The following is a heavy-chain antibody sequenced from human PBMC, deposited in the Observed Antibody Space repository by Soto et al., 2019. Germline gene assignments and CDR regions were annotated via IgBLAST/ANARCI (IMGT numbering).Heavy chain of an antibody. V-gene: IGHV3-21*01. CDR1: GFTFSSYS. CDR2: ISSSSSYI. J-gene: IGHJ3*02. CDR3: ARGRSGGSPDAFDI. D-gene: IGHD2-15*01. Sequence: GASLRLSCAASGFTFSSYSMNWVRQAPGKGLEWVSSISSSSSYIYYADSVKGRFTISXXXXXXSXYXQXXSLRAXDTAVDYRARGRSGGSPDAFDIWGQGTMVSVSS.